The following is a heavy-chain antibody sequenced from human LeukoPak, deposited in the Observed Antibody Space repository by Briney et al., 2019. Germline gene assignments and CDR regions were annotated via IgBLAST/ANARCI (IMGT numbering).Heavy chain of an antibody. Sequence: PGGSLRLSCAASGFTFSSYAMSWVRQAPGKGLEWVSTINDSGGSRNYADSVKGRFTISRDNSKNTLHLQMNNLRAEDTAVYYCAKDSGQWLASTGDNRGQGTLVTVSS. V-gene: IGHV3-23*01. CDR3: AKDSGQWLASTGDN. CDR2: INDSGGSR. J-gene: IGHJ4*02. D-gene: IGHD6-19*01. CDR1: GFTFSSYA.